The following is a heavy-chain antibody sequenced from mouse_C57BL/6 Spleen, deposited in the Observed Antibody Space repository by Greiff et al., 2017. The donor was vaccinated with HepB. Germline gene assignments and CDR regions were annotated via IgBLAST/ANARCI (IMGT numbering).Heavy chain of an antibody. J-gene: IGHJ1*03. V-gene: IGHV1-83*01. CDR3: RDGSNYWYFDV. CDR1: YTFTDYYM. D-gene: IGHD2-3*01. Sequence: VQLQQSGPELVKPGASVKMSCKASGYTFTDYYMHWVKQKPGKGLEWIGEIYPGSGNTYYNEKFKGKATLTADTSSSTAYMQLSSLTSEDSAVYFCARDGSNYWYFDVWGTGTTVTVSS. CDR2: YPGSGNTY.